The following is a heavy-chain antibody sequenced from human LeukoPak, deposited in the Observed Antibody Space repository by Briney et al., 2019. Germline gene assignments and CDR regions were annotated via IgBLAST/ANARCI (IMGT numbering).Heavy chain of an antibody. D-gene: IGHD6-19*01. CDR3: ASEKAVAGMFDY. V-gene: IGHV3-66*01. J-gene: IGHJ4*02. CDR2: IYSGGST. CDR1: GFTVSSNY. Sequence: GGSLRLSCAASGFTVSSNYMSWVRQAPGKGLEWVSVIYSGGSTYYADSVKGRFTISRDNSKNTLYLQINSLRAEDTAVYYCASEKAVAGMFDYWGQGTLVTVSS.